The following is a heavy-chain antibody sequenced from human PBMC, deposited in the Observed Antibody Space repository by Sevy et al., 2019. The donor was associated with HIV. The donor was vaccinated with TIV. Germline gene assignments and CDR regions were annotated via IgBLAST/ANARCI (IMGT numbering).Heavy chain of an antibody. CDR3: ARGPGLDGYTYDWEVDY. V-gene: IGHV3-30-3*01. CDR1: GFTFSSYA. Sequence: GGSLRLSCAASGFTFSSYAMHWVRQAPGKGLQWVAVISYDGSKKFYAVSLKGRFTISRENSKNTLYLQMNSLRPGDTAVYYGARGPGLDGYTYDWEVDYWGQGTLVTVSS. D-gene: IGHD5-18*01. J-gene: IGHJ4*02. CDR2: ISYDGSKK.